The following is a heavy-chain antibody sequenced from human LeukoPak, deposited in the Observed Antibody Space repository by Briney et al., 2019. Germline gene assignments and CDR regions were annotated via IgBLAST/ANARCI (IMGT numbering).Heavy chain of an antibody. D-gene: IGHD5-12*01. CDR3: ARDKYTGYETFDY. Sequence: ASVKVSCKASGYTFTGYYIHWVRQAPGQGLEWMGWINPNNGGTNYAQKFQGRVTITRDTSISTPYTQMHRLTSDDNAVYYCARDKYTGYETFDYWGQGTPVTVSS. CDR1: GYTFTGYY. V-gene: IGHV1-2*02. CDR2: INPNNGGT. J-gene: IGHJ4*02.